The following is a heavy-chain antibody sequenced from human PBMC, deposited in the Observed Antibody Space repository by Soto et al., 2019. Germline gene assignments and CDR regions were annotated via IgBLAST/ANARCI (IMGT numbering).Heavy chain of an antibody. CDR2: ISGSGGST. D-gene: IGHD3-3*01. J-gene: IGHJ4*02. Sequence: EVQLLESGGGLVQPGGSLRLSCAASGFTFSSYAMSWVRQAPGKGLEWVSAISGSGGSTYYADSVKGRVTISRDNTKKALYMRRNSRRAGDTEVYYRANLDGGGEYYDFWSGYYTSDYWGQGTLVTVSS. CDR3: ANLDGGGEYYDFWSGYYTSDY. V-gene: IGHV3-23*01. CDR1: GFTFSSYA.